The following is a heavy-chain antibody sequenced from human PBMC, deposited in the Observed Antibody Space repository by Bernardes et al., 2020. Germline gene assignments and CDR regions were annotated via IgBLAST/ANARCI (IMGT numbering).Heavy chain of an antibody. CDR3: ARHYRDFSY. Sequence: GGSLRLSCAASGFTFSTYWMTWVRQAPGKGLEWVANINEDGSEKYYVDSVKGRFTISRDNAKNLLYLQMNSLRAEDTAVYYCARHYRDFSYWGQGTLVTVSS. V-gene: IGHV3-7*01. CDR1: GFTFSTYW. D-gene: IGHD3-16*02. J-gene: IGHJ4*02. CDR2: INEDGSEK.